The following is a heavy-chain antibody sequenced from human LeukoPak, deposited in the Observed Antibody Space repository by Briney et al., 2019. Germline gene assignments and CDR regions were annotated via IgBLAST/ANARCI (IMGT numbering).Heavy chain of an antibody. Sequence: SETLSLTCTVSGGSISSGDYYWSWIRQAPGKGLERIGYIYYSGSTYYNPSLKSRVTISVDTSKNQFSLKLSSVTAADTAVYYCARTYYDFWSGCLDYWGQGTLVTVSS. CDR3: ARTYYDFWSGCLDY. CDR1: GGSISSGDYY. J-gene: IGHJ4*02. V-gene: IGHV4-30-4*08. CDR2: IYYSGST. D-gene: IGHD3-3*01.